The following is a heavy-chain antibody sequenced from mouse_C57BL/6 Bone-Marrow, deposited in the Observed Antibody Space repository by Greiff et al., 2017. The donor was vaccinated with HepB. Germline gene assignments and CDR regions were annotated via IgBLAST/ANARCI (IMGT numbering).Heavy chain of an antibody. CDR3: ARRGTWGDYFDY. Sequence: VQLQQSGPELVKPGASVKISCKASGYAFSSSWMNWVKQRPGKGLEWIGRIYPGDGDTNYNGKFKGKATLTADKSSSTAYMQLSSLTSEYSAVYFCARRGTWGDYFDYWGQGTTLTVSS. CDR1: GYAFSSSW. V-gene: IGHV1-82*01. D-gene: IGHD3-3*01. CDR2: IYPGDGDT. J-gene: IGHJ2*01.